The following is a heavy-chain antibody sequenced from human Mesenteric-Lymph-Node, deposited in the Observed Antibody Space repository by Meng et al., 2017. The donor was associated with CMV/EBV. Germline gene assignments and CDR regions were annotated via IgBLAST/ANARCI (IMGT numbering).Heavy chain of an antibody. CDR1: GGSISSSSYY. Sequence: QLQLQESGPGLVKPSETLSLTCPVPGGSISSSSYYWGLIRQPPGKGLEWIGSIYYSGSTYYNPSLKSRVTISVDTSKNQFSLKLSSVTAADTAVYYCARDGDYYDSSGYNPFDYWGQGTLVTVSS. CDR2: IYYSGST. D-gene: IGHD3-22*01. J-gene: IGHJ4*02. V-gene: IGHV4-39*07. CDR3: ARDGDYYDSSGYNPFDY.